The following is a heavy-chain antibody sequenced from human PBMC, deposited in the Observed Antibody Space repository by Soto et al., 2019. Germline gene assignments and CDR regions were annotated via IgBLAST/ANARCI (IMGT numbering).Heavy chain of an antibody. D-gene: IGHD3-10*01. CDR1: GGSISSYY. CDR3: ARRVATSGGDWFDP. Sequence: QVQLRESGPGLVKPSETLSLTCTVSGGSISSYYWSWIRQPPGKGLEWIGYIYYSGSTNYNPSLKSRVTISVDTSKNQFSLKLSSVTAADTAVYYCARRVATSGGDWFDPWGQGTLVTVSS. V-gene: IGHV4-59*01. J-gene: IGHJ5*02. CDR2: IYYSGST.